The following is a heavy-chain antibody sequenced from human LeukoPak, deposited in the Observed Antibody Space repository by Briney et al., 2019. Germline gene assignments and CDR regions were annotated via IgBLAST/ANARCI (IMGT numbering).Heavy chain of an antibody. D-gene: IGHD3-10*01. J-gene: IGHJ4*02. CDR2: VSGPGDKK. CDR1: GFIFSNYA. V-gene: IGHV3-30*03. CDR3: ARDWGGPSLMAYFFDY. Sequence: PGGSLRLSCTASGFIFSNYAMHWVRQVPGKGPEWVAVVSGPGDKKYYGESVKGRFVISRDNSRSTLILQMDSLRPEDTGLYYCARDWGGPSLMAYFFDYWGQGTRVSVSS.